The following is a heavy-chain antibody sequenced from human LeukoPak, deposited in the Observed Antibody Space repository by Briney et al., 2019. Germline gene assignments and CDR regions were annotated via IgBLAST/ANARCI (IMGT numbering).Heavy chain of an antibody. V-gene: IGHV4-34*01. CDR1: GESFIDYH. D-gene: IGHD4-17*01. CDR3: ARGPDYAKAGY. CDR2: ISHDEGT. Sequence: PSETLSLTCGIYGESFIDYHLSWIRPPPGKGLEWVGVISHDEGTNYSPSLKSRVTISVDTSKYQFSLKLTSVTAADTAVYYCARGPDYAKAGYWGPGTLVTVSS. J-gene: IGHJ4*02.